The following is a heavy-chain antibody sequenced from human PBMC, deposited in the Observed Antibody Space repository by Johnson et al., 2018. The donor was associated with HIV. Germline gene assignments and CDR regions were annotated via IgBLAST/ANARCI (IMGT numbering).Heavy chain of an antibody. CDR3: ARGRTGYDWAFDI. D-gene: IGHD5-12*01. CDR2: IGTAGDT. CDR1: GFTFSSYD. V-gene: IGHV3-13*01. J-gene: IGHJ3*02. Sequence: VQLVESGGGVVQPGGSLRLSCAASGFTFSSYDMHWVRQATGKGLEWVSAIGTAGDTYYPGSVKGRFTISRENAKNSLYLQMNSLRAGDTAVYYCARGRTGYDWAFDIWGQGTMVTVSS.